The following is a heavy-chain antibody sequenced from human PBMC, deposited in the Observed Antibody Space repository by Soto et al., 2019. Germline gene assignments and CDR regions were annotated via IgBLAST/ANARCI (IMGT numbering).Heavy chain of an antibody. CDR2: IYYSGST. V-gene: IGHV4-39*01. D-gene: IGHD1-1*01. J-gene: IGHJ4*02. Sequence: QLQLQESGPGLVKPSETLSLTCTVSGGSISSSSYFWGWIRQPPGKGLEWIGSIYYSGSTYYNPSLTSRVTISVDTSKNQFSLKLSSVPAADTAVYYCARHDWNGVDYWGQGTLVTVSS. CDR3: ARHDWNGVDY. CDR1: GGSISSSSYF.